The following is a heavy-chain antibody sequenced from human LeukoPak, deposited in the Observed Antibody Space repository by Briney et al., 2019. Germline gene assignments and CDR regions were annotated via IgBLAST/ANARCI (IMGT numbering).Heavy chain of an antibody. CDR3: AKGATSGWLLYWFDP. D-gene: IGHD6-19*01. J-gene: IGHJ5*02. V-gene: IGHV3-23*01. CDR2: ISGSSAAT. Sequence: GGSLRLSCEVSGFTSSTYAMTWVRQAPGKGLEWVSGISGSSAATYYAESVKGRFTISRDNSKGTLYLQMNTLRAEDTAVYYCAKGATSGWLLYWFDPWGQGTLVTVSS. CDR1: GFTSSTYA.